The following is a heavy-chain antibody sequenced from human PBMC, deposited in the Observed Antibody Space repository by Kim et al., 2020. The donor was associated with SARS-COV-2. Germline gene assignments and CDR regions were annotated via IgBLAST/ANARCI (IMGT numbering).Heavy chain of an antibody. Sequence: GGSLRLSCAASGFAFNSYGMHWVRQAPGKGLEWVAAISHDGSNKYYADSVEGRFTISRDNSKNTLYLQMNSLRAEDTAVYYCAKALGTLRRSDYYYYYGMDVWGQGTTVTVSS. CDR2: ISHDGSNK. CDR1: GFAFNSYG. V-gene: IGHV3-30*18. CDR3: AKALGTLRRSDYYYYYGMDV. D-gene: IGHD1-1*01. J-gene: IGHJ6*02.